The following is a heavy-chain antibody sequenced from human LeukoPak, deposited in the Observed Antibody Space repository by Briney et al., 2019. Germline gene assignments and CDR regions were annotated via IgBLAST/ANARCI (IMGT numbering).Heavy chain of an antibody. V-gene: IGHV3-30-3*01. Sequence: GGPLRLSFAASGFPFSSYAMHWVRPGPGKGLGWVAVISYDGSNKYYADSVKGRFTISRDNSKNTLYLQMNSLRAEDTAVYYCARNYYDSSGYYWGFGYWGQGTLVTVSS. D-gene: IGHD3-22*01. CDR2: ISYDGSNK. CDR1: GFPFSSYA. J-gene: IGHJ4*02. CDR3: ARNYYDSSGYYWGFGY.